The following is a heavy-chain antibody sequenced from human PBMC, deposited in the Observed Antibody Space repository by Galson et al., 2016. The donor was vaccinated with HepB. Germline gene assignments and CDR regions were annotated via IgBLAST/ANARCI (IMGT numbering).Heavy chain of an antibody. CDR1: GFAFNTYA. V-gene: IGHV3-23*01. D-gene: IGHD3-3*01. Sequence: SLRLSCAASGFAFNTYAMTWVRQAPGRGLEWVSGLSAGGGSPYYADSVEGRFTISRDNSKSTLSLQMNSLAAEDTAIYYCAKVGPSISTSIRWYFDSWGQGTLVTVSS. CDR3: AKVGPSISTSIRWYFDS. J-gene: IGHJ4*02. CDR2: LSAGGGSP.